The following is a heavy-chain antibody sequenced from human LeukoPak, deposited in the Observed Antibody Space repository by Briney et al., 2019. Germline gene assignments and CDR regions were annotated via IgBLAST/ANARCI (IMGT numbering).Heavy chain of an antibody. D-gene: IGHD3-22*01. CDR1: GGSISSGSYY. CDR3: ARHAGSSGYPSSFDY. J-gene: IGHJ4*02. CDR2: IHYSGST. V-gene: IGHV4-39*01. Sequence: PSETLSLTCTVSGGSISSGSYYWGWIRQPPGKGLEWIGTIHYSGSTYYNPSLKSRVTRSVDTSKNQFSLKLSSVTAADTAVYYCARHAGSSGYPSSFDYWGQGTLVTVSS.